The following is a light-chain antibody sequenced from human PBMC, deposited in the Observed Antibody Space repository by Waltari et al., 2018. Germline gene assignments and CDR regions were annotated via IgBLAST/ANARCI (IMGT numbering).Light chain of an antibody. V-gene: IGKV1-33*01. CDR3: QQYDKVPLT. J-gene: IGKJ4*01. CDR2: DAF. Sequence: DIQMTQSPSSLSASVGDRVTITCRASQDITNYLNWYQQKPGKVPKLLISDAFNLASGVPSRFSGSGSGTDYSFTISSLQPEDIATYYCQQYDKVPLTFGGGTKVEFK. CDR1: QDITNY.